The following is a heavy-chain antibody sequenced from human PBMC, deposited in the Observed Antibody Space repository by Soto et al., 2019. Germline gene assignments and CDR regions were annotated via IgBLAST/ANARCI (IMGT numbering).Heavy chain of an antibody. CDR2: ISAYNGNT. CDR3: ARGDHETSSGFLWYGMDV. CDR1: GYTFTSYG. Sequence: GASVKVSCKASGYTFTSYGISWVRQAPGQGLEWMGWISAYNGNTNYAQKLQGRVTMTTDTSTSTAYMELRSLRSDDTAVYYCARGDHETSSGFLWYGMDVWGQGTTVTVSS. D-gene: IGHD2-2*01. V-gene: IGHV1-18*04. J-gene: IGHJ6*02.